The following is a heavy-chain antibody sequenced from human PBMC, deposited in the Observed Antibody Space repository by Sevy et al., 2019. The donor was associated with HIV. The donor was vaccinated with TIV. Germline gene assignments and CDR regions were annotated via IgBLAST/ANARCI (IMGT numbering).Heavy chain of an antibody. CDR2: IGRTGADM. CDR3: VGGDQREF. J-gene: IGHJ4*02. D-gene: IGHD3-10*01. V-gene: IGHV3-21*01. Sequence: GGSLRLTCVVSGVTFSTYTMNWVRQAPGKGLEWLSSIGRTGADMYYADSVRGRFTISRDNARDSVFLQMNSLTAEDTAVYYCVGGDQREFWVRGTLVTVSS. CDR1: GVTFSTYT.